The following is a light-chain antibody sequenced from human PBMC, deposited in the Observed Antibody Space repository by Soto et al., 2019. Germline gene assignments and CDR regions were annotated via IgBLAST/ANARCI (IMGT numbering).Light chain of an antibody. Sequence: DIQMTQSPPSLSASVGDRVTITCRASQSIATYLNWYQHKPGKAPKLLIYGASKLQSGVPSRFSGSGSGTDFTLTINSLQSEDIAVYYCQQYNTWHRTFGQGTKVEIK. CDR3: QQYNTWHRT. V-gene: IGKV1-39*01. CDR1: QSIATY. CDR2: GAS. J-gene: IGKJ1*01.